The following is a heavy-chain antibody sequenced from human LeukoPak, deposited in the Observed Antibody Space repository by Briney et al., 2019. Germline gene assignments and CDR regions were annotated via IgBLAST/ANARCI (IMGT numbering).Heavy chain of an antibody. D-gene: IGHD3-9*01. CDR1: GGSISSGDYY. J-gene: IGHJ3*02. V-gene: IGHV4-30-4*01. CDR3: ARTKARYDIPDAFDI. CDR2: IYYSGST. Sequence: SETLSLTCTVSGGSISSGDYYWSWIRQPPGKGLEWIGYIYYSGSTYYNPSLKSRVTISVDTSKNQFSLKLSSVTAADTAVYYCARTKARYDIPDAFDIWGQGTMVTVSS.